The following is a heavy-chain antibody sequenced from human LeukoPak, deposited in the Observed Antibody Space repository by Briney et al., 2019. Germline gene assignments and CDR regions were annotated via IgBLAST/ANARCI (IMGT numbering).Heavy chain of an antibody. CDR2: INHSGST. V-gene: IGHV4-34*01. CDR3: ARDRYYDFWSGYLDYYYYGMDV. CDR1: GGSFSGYY. J-gene: IGHJ6*02. D-gene: IGHD3-3*01. Sequence: SETLSLTCAVYGGSFSGYYWNWIRQSPGKGLEWIGEINHSGSTNYNPSLKSRVTISLDTSNNQFSLKLSSVTAADTAVYYCARDRYYDFWSGYLDYYYYGMDVWGQGTTVTVSS.